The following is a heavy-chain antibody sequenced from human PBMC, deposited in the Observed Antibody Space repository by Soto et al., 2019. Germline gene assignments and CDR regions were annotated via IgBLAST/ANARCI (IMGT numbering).Heavy chain of an antibody. V-gene: IGHV1-69*01. CDR2: IIPIFGTA. CDR1: GGTFSSYA. D-gene: IGHD1-26*01. CDR3: AKGGSSTIYNWYFDL. J-gene: IGHJ2*01. Sequence: QVQLVQSGAEVKKPGSSVKVSCKASGGTFSSYAISWVRQAPGQGLEWMGGIIPIFGTANYAQKFQGRGTITADESTSTAYMELSSLRSEDTAVYYCAKGGSSTIYNWYFDLWGRGTLVTVSS.